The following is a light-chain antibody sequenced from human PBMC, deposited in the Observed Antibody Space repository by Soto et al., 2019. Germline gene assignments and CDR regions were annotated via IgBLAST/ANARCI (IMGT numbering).Light chain of an antibody. Sequence: DIQLTQSPSFLSASVGDRVTITCRASQGISSYLAWYQQKPGKAPKRLIYAASTLQSVVPSRFSGSGSRTEFSLSISSLQPEDFATYYCQQLNSYPVTFGQGTKVEIK. CDR2: AAS. CDR1: QGISSY. V-gene: IGKV1-9*01. J-gene: IGKJ1*01. CDR3: QQLNSYPVT.